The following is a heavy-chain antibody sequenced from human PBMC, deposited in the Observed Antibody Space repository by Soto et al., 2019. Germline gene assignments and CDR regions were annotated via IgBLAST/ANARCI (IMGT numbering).Heavy chain of an antibody. J-gene: IGHJ4*02. CDR1: GFTFSSYW. CDR3: TRGHSGTYYRALDY. V-gene: IGHV3-74*01. CDR2: IKSDGTST. D-gene: IGHD1-26*01. Sequence: PGGSLRLSCAASGFTFSSYWVHWVRQAPGKGLVWVSHIKSDGTSTTYADSVRGRFTISRDNAKNTLYLQMNSLRAEDTSVYYCTRGHSGTYYRALDYWGQGTLVTVSS.